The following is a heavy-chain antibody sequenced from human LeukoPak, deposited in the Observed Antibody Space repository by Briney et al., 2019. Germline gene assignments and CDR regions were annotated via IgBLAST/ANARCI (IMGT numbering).Heavy chain of an antibody. Sequence: SETLSLTCAVYGGSFSGYYWSWIRQPPGKGLEWIGEINHSGSTNYNPSLKSRVTISVDTSKNQFSLKLSSVTAADTAVYYCARGYPFLYYWGQGTLVTVSS. J-gene: IGHJ4*02. V-gene: IGHV4-34*01. CDR2: INHSGST. CDR3: ARGYPFLYY. CDR1: GGSFSGYY. D-gene: IGHD2/OR15-2a*01.